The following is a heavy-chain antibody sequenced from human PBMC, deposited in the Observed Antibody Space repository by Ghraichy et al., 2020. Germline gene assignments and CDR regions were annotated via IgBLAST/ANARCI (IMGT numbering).Heavy chain of an antibody. Sequence: ASVKVSCKVSGYTLTELSMHWVRQAPGKGLEWMGGFDPEDGETIYAQKFQGRVTMTEDTSTDTAYMELSSLRSEDTAVYYCATGANYYDSSGYDYFDYWGQGTLVTVSS. CDR2: FDPEDGET. CDR3: ATGANYYDSSGYDYFDY. D-gene: IGHD3-22*01. V-gene: IGHV1-24*01. CDR1: GYTLTELS. J-gene: IGHJ4*02.